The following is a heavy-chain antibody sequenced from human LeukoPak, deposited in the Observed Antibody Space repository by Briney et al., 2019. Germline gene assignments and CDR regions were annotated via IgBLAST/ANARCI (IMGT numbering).Heavy chain of an antibody. J-gene: IGHJ4*02. V-gene: IGHV3-23*01. CDR2: ISGGGGST. Sequence: GGSLRLSCAASGFTFSSYAMSWVRQAPGKGLEWVSAISGGGGSTYYVDSVKGRFTISRDNSKNTLYLQMNRLRAEDTSVYYCAKISYSSGSDYWGQGTLVTVSS. D-gene: IGHD6-19*01. CDR1: GFTFSSYA. CDR3: AKISYSSGSDY.